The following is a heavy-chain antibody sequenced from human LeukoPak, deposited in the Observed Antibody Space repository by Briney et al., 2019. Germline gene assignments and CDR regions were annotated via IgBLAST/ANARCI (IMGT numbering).Heavy chain of an antibody. Sequence: PGGSLRLSCAASGFTFSNAWMSWVRQAPGKGLEWVGRIKSKTDGGTTDYAAPVKGRFTISRDDSKNTLYLQMNNLKTEDTAVYYCTTDRPYYYDSSGYYGYWGQGTLVTVSS. J-gene: IGHJ4*02. CDR2: IKSKTDGGTT. V-gene: IGHV3-15*01. CDR1: GFTFSNAW. D-gene: IGHD3-22*01. CDR3: TTDRPYYYDSSGYYGY.